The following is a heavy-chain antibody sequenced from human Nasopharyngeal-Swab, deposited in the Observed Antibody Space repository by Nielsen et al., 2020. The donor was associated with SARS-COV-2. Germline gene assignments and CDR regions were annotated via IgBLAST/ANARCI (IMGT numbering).Heavy chain of an antibody. CDR2: ISSSSSYK. Sequence: GGSLRLSCAVSGFTFSSYSMNWVRQAPGKGLEWVSSISSSSSYKYYADSMKGRFTISRDNAKNSLFLQMNSLRAEDTAVYYCARFSNKGNRYWFFDLWGRGTLVTVSS. D-gene: IGHD1-14*01. V-gene: IGHV3-21*06. CDR1: GFTFSSYS. CDR3: ARFSNKGNRYWFFDL. J-gene: IGHJ2*01.